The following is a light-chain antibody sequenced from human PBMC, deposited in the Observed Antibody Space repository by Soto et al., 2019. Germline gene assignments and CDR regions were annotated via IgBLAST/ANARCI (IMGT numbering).Light chain of an antibody. CDR1: SSDVGDYNY. V-gene: IGLV2-14*01. Sequence: QSVLTQPASVSESPGQSITISCTGTSSDVGDYNYVSWYQQHPGKAPKLMIYEVSDRPSGVSNRFSGSKSGNTASLTISGLQAEDEADYYCSSYTSSSTYVFGTGTRSPS. CDR3: SSYTSSSTYV. CDR2: EVS. J-gene: IGLJ1*01.